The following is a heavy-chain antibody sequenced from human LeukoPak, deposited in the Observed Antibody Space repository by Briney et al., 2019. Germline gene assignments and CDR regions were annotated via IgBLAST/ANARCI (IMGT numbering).Heavy chain of an antibody. CDR1: GFTFSAYA. J-gene: IGHJ4*02. V-gene: IGHV3-23*01. Sequence: GGSLRLSCAASGFTFSAYAMIWVRQAPGKGLEWVSGISGSGSSTYYADSVKGRFTISRDNSKNTLYLQLNSLRVEDTAVYYCAKDADGYDSSSYYYYWGQGTLVTVSS. D-gene: IGHD3-22*01. CDR2: ISGSGSST. CDR3: AKDADGYDSSSYYYY.